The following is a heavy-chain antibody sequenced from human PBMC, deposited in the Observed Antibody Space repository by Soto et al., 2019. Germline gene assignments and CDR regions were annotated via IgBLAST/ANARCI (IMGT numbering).Heavy chain of an antibody. V-gene: IGHV1-3*04. J-gene: IGHJ3*02. CDR2: INTGNGDR. CDR1: GYSFTSYV. Sequence: GASVKVSCKASGYSFTSYVMHWVRQAPGQGLEWMGWINTGNGDRRYSQRFHDRVTITRDTSASRADMERSSLRSEDTAVYYCTRSCSSTSCYENAYDIWGQGTMVTVSS. CDR3: TRSCSSTSCYENAYDI. D-gene: IGHD2-2*01.